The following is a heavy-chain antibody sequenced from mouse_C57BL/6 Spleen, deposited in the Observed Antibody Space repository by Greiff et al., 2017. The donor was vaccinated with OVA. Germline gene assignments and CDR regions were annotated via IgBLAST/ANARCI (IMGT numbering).Heavy chain of an antibody. Sequence: EVQRVESGGGLVKPGGSLKLSCAASGFTFSSYTMSWVRQTPEKRLEWVATISGGGGNTYYPDSVKGRFTISRDNAKNTLYLQMSSLRSEDTALYYCARRGGHYFYFDYWGQGTTLTVSS. D-gene: IGHD1-1*01. CDR1: GFTFSSYT. CDR2: ISGGGGNT. CDR3: ARRGGHYFYFDY. V-gene: IGHV5-9*01. J-gene: IGHJ2*01.